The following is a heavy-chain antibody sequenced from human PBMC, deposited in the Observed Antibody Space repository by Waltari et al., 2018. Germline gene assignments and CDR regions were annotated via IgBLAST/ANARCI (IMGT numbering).Heavy chain of an antibody. CDR1: GGSNSSSSYY. CDR2: IYYSGST. V-gene: IGHV4-39*07. J-gene: IGHJ4*02. D-gene: IGHD2-2*01. CDR3: ARMVRGYCSSTSCHTDH. Sequence: QLQLQESGPGLVKPSETLSLTCTVSGGSNSSSSYYWGWVRQPPGKGLEWIGSIYYSGSTYYTPSLKSRVTISVDTSKNQFSLRVSSVTAADTAVFYCARMVRGYCSSTSCHTDHWGQGTLVTVSS.